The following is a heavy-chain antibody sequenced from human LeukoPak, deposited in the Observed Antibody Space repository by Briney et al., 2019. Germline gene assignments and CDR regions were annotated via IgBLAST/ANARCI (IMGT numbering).Heavy chain of an antibody. CDR1: GYTFTGNY. D-gene: IGHD1-26*01. CDR3: ARDRGVGATYNWFDP. V-gene: IGHV1-2*02. Sequence: ASVKVYCKASGYTFTGNYMHWVRQAPGQGLEWMGWINPNSGGTNYAQKFQGRVTMTRDTTISTAYMELSNLRSDDTAVYYCARDRGVGATYNWFDPWGQGTLVTVSS. CDR2: INPNSGGT. J-gene: IGHJ5*02.